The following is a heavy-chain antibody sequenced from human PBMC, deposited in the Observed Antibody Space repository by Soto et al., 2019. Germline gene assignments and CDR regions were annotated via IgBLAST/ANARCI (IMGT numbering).Heavy chain of an antibody. J-gene: IGHJ4*01. CDR3: AADLPDWGAYAFDY. V-gene: IGHV3-15*07. CDR1: GFTFTRAW. Sequence: GGSLRLSCAASGFTFTRAWLNWVRQAPGKGLEWVGRAKSEINGGAVDYAAPVKGRFTISRDASQNTVYLQMNSLRVDDTAVYYCAADLPDWGAYAFDYWGHGPQVTVPS. CDR2: AKSEINGGAV. D-gene: IGHD3-16*01.